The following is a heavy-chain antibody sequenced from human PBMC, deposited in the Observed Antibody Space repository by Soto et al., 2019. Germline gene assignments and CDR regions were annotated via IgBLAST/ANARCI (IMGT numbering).Heavy chain of an antibody. CDR2: IDFSSGNPM. CDR1: GFAFRSYE. J-gene: IGHJ6*02. V-gene: IGHV3-48*03. CDR3: ARDETGPDV. Sequence: GGSLRLSCVASGFAFRSYEMNWVRQAPGKGLEFISYIDFSSGNPMYYADSVKGRFTISRDNAKNTLYMYMNFLRVEDTAVYYCARDETGPDVWGQGTTVTVSS.